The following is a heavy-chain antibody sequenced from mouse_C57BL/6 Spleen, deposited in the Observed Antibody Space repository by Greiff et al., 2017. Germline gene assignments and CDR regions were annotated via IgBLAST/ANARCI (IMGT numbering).Heavy chain of an antibody. CDR1: GFTFSSYA. J-gene: IGHJ4*01. CDR3: TRMDYYGSPYYAMDY. D-gene: IGHD1-1*01. CDR2: ISSGGDYI. Sequence: EVKLQESGEGLVKPGGSLKLSCAASGFTFSSYAMSWVRQTPEKRLEWVAYISSGGDYIYYADTVKGRFTISRDNARNTLYLQMSSLKSEDTAMYYCTRMDYYGSPYYAMDYWGQGTSVTVSS. V-gene: IGHV5-9-1*02.